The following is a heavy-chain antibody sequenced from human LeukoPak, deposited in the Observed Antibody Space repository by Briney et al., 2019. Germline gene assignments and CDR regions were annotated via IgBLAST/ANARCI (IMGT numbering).Heavy chain of an antibody. J-gene: IGHJ3*02. CDR1: GVTFSSYA. V-gene: IGHV3-23*01. CDR2: ISGSGATT. CDR3: AKPLSHFYDSSGDVAFDI. D-gene: IGHD3-22*01. Sequence: PGGSLRLSCAASGVTFSSYAMNWVRQAPGKGLEWVSGISGSGATTNYADSVKGGFSISRDHSKHTLYLQMTSLRAEDPAVYYCAKPLSHFYDSSGDVAFDIWGQGTMVTVSS.